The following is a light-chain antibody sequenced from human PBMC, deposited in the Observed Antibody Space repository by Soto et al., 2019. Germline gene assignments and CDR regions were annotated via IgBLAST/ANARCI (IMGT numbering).Light chain of an antibody. CDR1: QSVNSN. CDR3: QQRASWVT. J-gene: IGKJ5*01. CDR2: DAS. V-gene: IGKV3-11*01. Sequence: IVMTQSPGTLSVSPGERATLSCRASQSVNSNLAWYQQKPGQAPRLLIYDASIRATGIPARFSGSGSETDFTLTISSLEPDDFAVYYCQQRASWVTFGQGTRLEIK.